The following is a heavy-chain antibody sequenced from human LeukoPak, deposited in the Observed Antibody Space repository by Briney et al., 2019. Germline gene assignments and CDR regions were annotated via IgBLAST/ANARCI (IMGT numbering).Heavy chain of an antibody. CDR3: AKDFHLQDAPHCSSTGCYEGDRARWFDP. CDR1: GGTFSSYA. CDR2: IIPIFGTA. D-gene: IGHD2-2*01. Sequence: SVKVSCKASGGTFSSYAISWVRQAPGQGLEWMGGIIPIFGTANYAQKFQGRVTITADESTSTAYMELSSLRSEDTAVYYCAKDFHLQDAPHCSSTGCYEGDRARWFDPWGQGTLVTVSS. V-gene: IGHV1-69*13. J-gene: IGHJ5*02.